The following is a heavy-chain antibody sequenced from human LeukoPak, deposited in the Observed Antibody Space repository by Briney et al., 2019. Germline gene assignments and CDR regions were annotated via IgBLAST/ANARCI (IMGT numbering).Heavy chain of an antibody. D-gene: IGHD5-24*01. J-gene: IGHJ4*02. CDR2: IYYSGST. CDR1: GGSTSSYY. CDR3: ARWDGYNSQFDY. Sequence: SETLSLTCTVSGGSTSSYYWSWIRQPPGKGLEWIGYIYYSGSTNYNPSLKSRVTISVDTSKNQFSLRLTSVTAADTAVYYCARWDGYNSQFDYWGQGTLVTVSS. V-gene: IGHV4-59*01.